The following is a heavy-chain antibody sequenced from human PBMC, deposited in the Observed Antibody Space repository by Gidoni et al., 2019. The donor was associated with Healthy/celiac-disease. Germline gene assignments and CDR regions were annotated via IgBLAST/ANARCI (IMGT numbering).Heavy chain of an antibody. D-gene: IGHD5-18*01. J-gene: IGHJ6*02. CDR2: LYDIGST. CDR1: GRSVSRGSYY. V-gene: IGHV4-61*01. CDR3: ARADTAQYYYYYYGMDV. Sequence: QVHLQESGPGLVKPSETLSLTCTVSGRSVSRGSYYWSWIRQPPGKGLEWIGYLYDIGSTNYNPSLKSRVTISVDTSKNQFSLKLSSVTAADTAVYYCARADTAQYYYYYYGMDVWGQGTTVTVSS.